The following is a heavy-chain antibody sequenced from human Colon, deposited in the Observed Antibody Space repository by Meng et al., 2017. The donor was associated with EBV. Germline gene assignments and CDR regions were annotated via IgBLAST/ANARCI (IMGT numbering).Heavy chain of an antibody. Sequence: LRLQASGPGPVKPSEALSLTCTVSGGSISSNGYYWDWVRQPPGKGLEWIGAIYHSGSTSYNPSLQSRVTMFVDTSKNQFSLMLTSVTATDTAVYYCARRRGGSGRDCWGQGTLVTVSS. CDR2: IYHSGST. D-gene: IGHD3-10*01. CDR3: ARRRGGSGRDC. CDR1: GGSISSNGYY. V-gene: IGHV4-39*01. J-gene: IGHJ4*02.